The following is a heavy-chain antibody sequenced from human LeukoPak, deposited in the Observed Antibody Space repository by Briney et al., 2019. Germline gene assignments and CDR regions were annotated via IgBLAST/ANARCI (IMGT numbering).Heavy chain of an antibody. Sequence: ASVKVSCKASGGTFRSYAINWVRQAPGEGLEWMGRIIPMVSLTNYAQKLQGRVTIAADKSTSTVYMELSSLRSEDTAVYYCARAGGGITLLWFGETDYYFDYWGQGTLVTVSS. CDR2: IIPMVSLT. D-gene: IGHD3-10*01. J-gene: IGHJ4*02. CDR3: ARAGGGITLLWFGETDYYFDY. CDR1: GGTFRSYA. V-gene: IGHV1-69*04.